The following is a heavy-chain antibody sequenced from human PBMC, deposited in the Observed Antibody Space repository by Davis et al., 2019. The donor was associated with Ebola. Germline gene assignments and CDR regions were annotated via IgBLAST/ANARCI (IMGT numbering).Heavy chain of an antibody. D-gene: IGHD2-2*01. Sequence: PSETLSLTCTVSGYSISSGYYWGWIRQPPGKGLEWIGSIYHSGSTYYNPSLKSRVTISVDTSKNQFSLKLSSVTAADTAVYYCARDSGVVPPFDYWGQGTLVTVSS. CDR2: IYHSGST. CDR1: GYSISSGYY. V-gene: IGHV4-38-2*02. CDR3: ARDSGVVPPFDY. J-gene: IGHJ4*02.